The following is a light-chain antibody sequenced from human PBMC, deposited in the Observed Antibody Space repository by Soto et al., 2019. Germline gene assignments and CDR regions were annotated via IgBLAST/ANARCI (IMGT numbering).Light chain of an antibody. CDR2: DVS. V-gene: IGLV2-14*01. J-gene: IGLJ1*01. Sequence: QSPLTQPASVSGSPGQSTTISYTGTSSDVGGYNYVSWYQQHPGKAPKLMIYDVSNRPSGVSNRFSGSKSGNTASLTISGLQAEDEADYYCSSYTSSSTPYVFGTGTKLTVL. CDR1: SSDVGGYNY. CDR3: SSYTSSSTPYV.